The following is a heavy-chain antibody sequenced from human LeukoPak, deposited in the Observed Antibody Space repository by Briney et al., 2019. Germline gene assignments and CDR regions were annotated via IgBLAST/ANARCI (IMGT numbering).Heavy chain of an antibody. V-gene: IGHV3-53*01. CDR3: ARDPRVAYDFWSGYYHDY. J-gene: IGHJ4*02. CDR2: IYSGGST. Sequence: GGSLRLSCAASGFTVSSNYMSWVRQAPGKGLEWVSVIYSGGSTYYADSVKGRFTISRDNAKNTLYLQMNSLRAEDTAVYYCARDPRVAYDFWSGYYHDYWGQGTLVTVSS. D-gene: IGHD3-3*01. CDR1: GFTVSSNY.